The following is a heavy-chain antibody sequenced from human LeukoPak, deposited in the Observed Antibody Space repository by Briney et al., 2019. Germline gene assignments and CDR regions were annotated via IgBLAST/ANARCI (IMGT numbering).Heavy chain of an antibody. CDR3: ARSQNYYGSGDY. CDR2: IYYSGST. J-gene: IGHJ4*02. V-gene: IGHV4-39*07. CDR1: GGSISSSSYY. Sequence: PSETLSLTCTVSGGSISSSSYYWGWIRQPPGKGLEWIGYIYYSGSTYYNPSLEGRVTISVDTSKNQFSVKLSSVTTADTAVYYCARSQNYYGSGDYWSQGTLVTVSS. D-gene: IGHD3-10*01.